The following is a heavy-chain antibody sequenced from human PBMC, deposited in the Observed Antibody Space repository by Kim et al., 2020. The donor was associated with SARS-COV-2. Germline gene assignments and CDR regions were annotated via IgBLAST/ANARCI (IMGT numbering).Heavy chain of an antibody. Sequence: TEAKKFDGRATRTGDTSTSTVYMELSSLRSEDTAVYYCARDLPRVAGFDYWGQGALVTVSS. J-gene: IGHJ4*02. D-gene: IGHD6-19*01. V-gene: IGHV1-46*01. CDR3: ARDLPRVAGFDY.